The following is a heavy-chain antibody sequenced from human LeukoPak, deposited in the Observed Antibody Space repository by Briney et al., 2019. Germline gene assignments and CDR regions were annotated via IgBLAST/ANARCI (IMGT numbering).Heavy chain of an antibody. CDR1: GGTFSSYA. J-gene: IGHJ4*02. V-gene: IGHV1-69*05. CDR3: ARDPGSSRGFDY. D-gene: IGHD6-6*01. CDR2: IIPIFGTA. Sequence: SVKVSCKASGGTFSSYAISWVRQAPGQGLEWMGGIIPIFGTANYAQKFQGRVTMTTDTSTSTAYMELRSLRSDDTAVYYCARDPGSSRGFDYWGQGTLVTVSS.